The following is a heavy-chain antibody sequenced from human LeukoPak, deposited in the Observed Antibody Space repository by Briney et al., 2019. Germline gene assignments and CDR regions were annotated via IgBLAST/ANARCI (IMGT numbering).Heavy chain of an antibody. D-gene: IGHD3-16*02. CDR3: ARGTGHLHPIIFGGAFVSGMDV. CDR2: MNQDGSNK. Sequence: GGSLRLSCAASGFTFNSIWMGWVRQAPGKGLEWVANMNQDGSNKYYVDSVKGRFTISRDNAKNSLYLQMNSLRAEDAAVYYCARGTGHLHPIIFGGAFVSGMDVWGQGATVTVS. CDR1: GFTFNSIW. V-gene: IGHV3-7*01. J-gene: IGHJ6*02.